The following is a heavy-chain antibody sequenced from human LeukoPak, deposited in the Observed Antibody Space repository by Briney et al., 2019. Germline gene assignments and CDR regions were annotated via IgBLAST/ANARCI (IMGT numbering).Heavy chain of an antibody. J-gene: IGHJ1*01. CDR1: GYTFTGYY. CDR2: INPNSGGT. CDR3: ARDSGYYYDSSGYCEDCHAEYFQP. V-gene: IGHV1-2*06. Sequence: ASVKVSCKASGYTFTGYYMHWVRQAPGQGLEWMGRINPNSGGTNYAQKFQGRVTMTRDTSISTAYMELSRLRSDDTAVYYCARDSGYYYDSSGYCEDCHAEYFQPWGQGTLVTVSS. D-gene: IGHD3-22*01.